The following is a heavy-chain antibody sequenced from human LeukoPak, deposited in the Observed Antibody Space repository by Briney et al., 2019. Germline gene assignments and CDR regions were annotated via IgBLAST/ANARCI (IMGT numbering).Heavy chain of an antibody. CDR1: GFTFKNYN. V-gene: IGHV3-21*01. Sequence: PGGSLRLSCVASGFTFKNYNMNWVRQAPGKGLEWVSSISSSNTYIHYIDSVKGRFTISRDNAKNSLYLQMNSLRAEDTAVYYCARDAQRGFDYSNSLKFWGQGSLVTVSS. CDR2: ISSSNTYI. J-gene: IGHJ4*02. D-gene: IGHD4-11*01. CDR3: ARDAQRGFDYSNSLKF.